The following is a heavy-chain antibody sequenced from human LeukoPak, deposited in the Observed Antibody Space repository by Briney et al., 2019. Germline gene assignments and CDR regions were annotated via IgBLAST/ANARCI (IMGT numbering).Heavy chain of an antibody. J-gene: IGHJ6*02. Sequence: SVKVSCKASGGTFRSNAISWVRQAPGQGLEWMGGITPIFGTANYAQKLQGRVTMTTDTSTSTAYMELRSLRSDDTAVYYCARSYCSSTSCFSPPYYNYGMDVWGQGTTVTVSS. CDR1: GGTFRSNA. CDR3: ARSYCSSTSCFSPPYYNYGMDV. V-gene: IGHV1-69*05. CDR2: ITPIFGTA. D-gene: IGHD2-2*01.